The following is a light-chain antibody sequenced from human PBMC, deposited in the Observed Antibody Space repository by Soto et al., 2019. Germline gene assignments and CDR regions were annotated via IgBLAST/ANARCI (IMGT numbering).Light chain of an antibody. CDR2: AAS. Sequence: EIVMTQSPATLSVSPGESATVSCRATKTVSDNLAWYQQKPGQSPRLLIYAASTRATGIPARFSGSGSGTEFTLTISNLQSEGFAIYYCQQYNNWPPGTFGQGTKVEVK. J-gene: IGKJ1*01. CDR3: QQYNNWPPGT. V-gene: IGKV3-15*01. CDR1: KTVSDN.